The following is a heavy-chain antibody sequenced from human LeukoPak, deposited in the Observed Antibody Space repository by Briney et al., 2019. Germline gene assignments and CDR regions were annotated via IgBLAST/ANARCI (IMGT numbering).Heavy chain of an antibody. CDR1: GFTFSSYA. V-gene: IGHV3-23*01. J-gene: IGHJ4*02. Sequence: EGSLRLSCAASGFTFSSYAMSWVRQAPGKGLEWVSAISGSGGSTYYADSVKGRFTISRDNSKNTLYLQMNSLRAEDTAVYYCAKAGAYDYVWGSYRYRDYWGQGTLVTVSS. CDR2: ISGSGGST. D-gene: IGHD3-16*02. CDR3: AKAGAYDYVWGSYRYRDY.